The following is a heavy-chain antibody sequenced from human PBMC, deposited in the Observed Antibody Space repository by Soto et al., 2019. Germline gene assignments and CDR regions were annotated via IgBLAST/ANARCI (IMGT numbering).Heavy chain of an antibody. V-gene: IGHV1-46*03. Sequence: ASVKVSCKASGYTFTTYYMHWVRQAPGQGLEWMGIINPSGGSTSYAQKFQGRVTMTRDASTTTVYMDLSSLRSDDTAVYYCARDHYYDSSGYYYVRSQGRGAMDVWGQ. CDR1: GYTFTTYY. J-gene: IGHJ6*02. CDR3: ARDHYYDSSGYYYVRSQGRGAMDV. CDR2: INPSGGST. D-gene: IGHD3-22*01.